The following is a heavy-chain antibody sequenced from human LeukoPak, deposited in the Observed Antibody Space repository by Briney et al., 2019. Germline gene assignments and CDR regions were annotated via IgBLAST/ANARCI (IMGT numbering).Heavy chain of an antibody. D-gene: IGHD4-11*01. CDR2: IYSSGST. Sequence: SETLSLTCTVSGGSISGYYWSWIRQPAGKGPEWIGRIYSSGSTNYNPSLKSRVTMSVDTSKNQFSLKLSSVTAADTAVYFCARGRAVTTNFDYWGQGTLVTVSS. CDR3: ARGRAVTTNFDY. J-gene: IGHJ4*02. CDR1: GGSISGYY. V-gene: IGHV4-4*07.